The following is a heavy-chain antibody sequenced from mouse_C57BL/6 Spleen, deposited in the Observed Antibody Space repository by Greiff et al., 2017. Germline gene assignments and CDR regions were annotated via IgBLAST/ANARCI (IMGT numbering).Heavy chain of an antibody. Sequence: VQLQQSGAELARPGASVKLSCKASGYTFTSYGISWVKQRTGQGLEWIGEIYPRSGNTYYNEKFKGKATLTADKSSSTAYMELRSLTSEDSAVYFCARSLYGSSYGAMDDWGQGTSVTVSS. J-gene: IGHJ4*01. D-gene: IGHD1-1*01. CDR1: GYTFTSYG. V-gene: IGHV1-81*01. CDR3: ARSLYGSSYGAMDD. CDR2: IYPRSGNT.